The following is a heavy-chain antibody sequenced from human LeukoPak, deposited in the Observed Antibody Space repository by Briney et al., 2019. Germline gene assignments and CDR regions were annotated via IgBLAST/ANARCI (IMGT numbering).Heavy chain of an antibody. V-gene: IGHV3-30*04. Sequence: GRSLRLSCAASGFTFSSYAMHWVRQAPGKGLEWVAVISYDGSNKYYADSVKGRFTISRDNSKNTLYLQMNSLKTEDTAVYYCTTDERGYSGYAQKVYYYYYMDVWGKGTTVTISS. CDR3: TTDERGYSGYAQKVYYYYYMDV. CDR2: ISYDGSNK. J-gene: IGHJ6*03. D-gene: IGHD5-12*01. CDR1: GFTFSSYA.